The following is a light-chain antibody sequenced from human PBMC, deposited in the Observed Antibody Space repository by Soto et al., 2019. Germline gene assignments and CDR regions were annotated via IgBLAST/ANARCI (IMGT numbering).Light chain of an antibody. CDR2: GTS. J-gene: IGKJ4*01. CDR3: HQRFSWPPT. Sequence: IGLTQSPSTLSLSPGDRATLSCRASQSVSRYLAWYQQKPGQAPRLLIHGTSTRATGVPDTFSGSGSGTEFTLTISSLEPEDCAMYYCHQRFSWPPTFGGGTPVEIK. V-gene: IGKV3-11*01. CDR1: QSVSRY.